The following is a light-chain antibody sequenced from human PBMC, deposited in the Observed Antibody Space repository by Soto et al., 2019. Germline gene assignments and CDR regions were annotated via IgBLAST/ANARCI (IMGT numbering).Light chain of an antibody. CDR1: QSVSSN. V-gene: IGKV3-15*01. CDR2: GAS. CDR3: QQYNSWPLT. J-gene: IGKJ4*01. Sequence: EIVLTQSPATLSVSPVERATLXCRASQSVSSNLAWYQQKRGQPPRLLISGASTRATGIPARFSGSVSGTEFTLTISSLQSEDFAVYYCQQYNSWPLTFGGGTKVDIK.